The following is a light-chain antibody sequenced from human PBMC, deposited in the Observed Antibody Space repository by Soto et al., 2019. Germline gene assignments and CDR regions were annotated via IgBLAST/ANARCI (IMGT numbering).Light chain of an antibody. J-gene: IGKJ5*01. V-gene: IGKV1-16*01. CDR2: RAS. Sequence: DIQMTQSPSSLSASVGDRVTITCRASQDISSYLVWIQQKPGKAPESLMYRASTLQSGVPSRFSGSGSGTDFTLTITSLQPEDVATYYCQQSYTHPITFGQGTRLVIK. CDR3: QQSYTHPIT. CDR1: QDISSY.